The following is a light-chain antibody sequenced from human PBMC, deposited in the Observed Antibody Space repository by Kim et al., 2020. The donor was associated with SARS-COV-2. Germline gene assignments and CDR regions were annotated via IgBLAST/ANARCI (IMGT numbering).Light chain of an antibody. CDR2: GAS. CDR1: QSVDSAY. V-gene: IGKV3-20*01. J-gene: IGKJ1*01. CDR3: QQYGGFRWT. Sequence: SPGERATLSCRADQSVDSAYLAWYQQKPGQAPRLLISGASSRATGIPDRFSGSGSGTDFTLTISRLEPEDFAVYYCQQYGGFRWTFGQGTKVDIK.